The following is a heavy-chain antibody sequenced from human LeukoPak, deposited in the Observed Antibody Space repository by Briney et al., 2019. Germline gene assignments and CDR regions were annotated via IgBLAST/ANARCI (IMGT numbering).Heavy chain of an antibody. V-gene: IGHV4-59*01. CDR3: ARVYQSAEYYFDY. D-gene: IGHD2-2*01. Sequence: SEPLSLTCTASGGSIDSYYWSWIRQPPGKGLEWIGYIYYTGSTEYHPSLKSRVTISLDTSKNQFSLKLTSVTAADTAVYYCARVYQSAEYYFDYWGQGNLVSVSS. J-gene: IGHJ4*02. CDR1: GGSIDSYY. CDR2: IYYTGST.